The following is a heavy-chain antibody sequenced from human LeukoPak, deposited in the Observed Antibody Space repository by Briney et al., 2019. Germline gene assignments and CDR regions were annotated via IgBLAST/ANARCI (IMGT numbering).Heavy chain of an antibody. CDR1: GCGFTSYW. CDR2: IDPSDSYT. V-gene: IGHV5-10-1*01. CDR3: ASRGYSPFDY. D-gene: IGHD3-22*01. J-gene: IGHJ4*02. Sequence: GASLQISSKGFGCGFTSYWISWVRRMPGKGGEWMGRIDPSDSYTNYSPSFQGHVTISADKSISTAYLQCGRLKASDTAMYYCASRGYSPFDYWGQGTLVTVSS.